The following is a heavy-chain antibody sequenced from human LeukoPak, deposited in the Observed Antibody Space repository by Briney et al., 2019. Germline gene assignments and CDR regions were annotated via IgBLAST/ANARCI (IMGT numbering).Heavy chain of an antibody. Sequence: SETLSLTCTVSGGSISSYYWSWIRQPPGKGLEWIGYIYYSGSTNYNPSLKSRATISVDTSKNQFSLKLSSVTAADTAVYYCARGSYRYGLDYWGQGTLVTVSS. CDR1: GGSISSYY. V-gene: IGHV4-59*01. CDR2: IYYSGST. D-gene: IGHD3-16*02. J-gene: IGHJ4*02. CDR3: ARGSYRYGLDY.